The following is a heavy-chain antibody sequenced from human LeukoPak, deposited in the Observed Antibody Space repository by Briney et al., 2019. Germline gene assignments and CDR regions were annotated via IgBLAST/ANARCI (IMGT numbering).Heavy chain of an antibody. J-gene: IGHJ4*02. V-gene: IGHV3-66*02. D-gene: IGHD6-13*01. CDR3: AKGSPLGIAAAQLDY. CDR1: GFTVSSNY. Sequence: PGGSLRLSCAASGFTVSSNYMTWVRQAPGEGLEWLSVIYSDGSTYYADSVKGRFTISRDNSKNTLYLQMNSLRAEDTAVYYCAKGSPLGIAAAQLDYWGQGTLVTVSS. CDR2: IYSDGST.